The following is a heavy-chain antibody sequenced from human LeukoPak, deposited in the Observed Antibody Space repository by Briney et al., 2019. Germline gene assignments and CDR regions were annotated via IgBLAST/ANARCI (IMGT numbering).Heavy chain of an antibody. J-gene: IGHJ2*01. CDR2: MYYSGST. V-gene: IGHV4-39*07. Sequence: SETLSLTCTVSGGSISSTSYYWGWIRQPPGKGLEWIGSMYYSGSTYYNPSLKSRVTISVDTSKNQFSLKLSSVTAADTAVYYCARLRGYGGWYFDLWGRGTLVTVSS. CDR3: ARLRGYGGWYFDL. CDR1: GGSISSTSYY. D-gene: IGHD3-16*01.